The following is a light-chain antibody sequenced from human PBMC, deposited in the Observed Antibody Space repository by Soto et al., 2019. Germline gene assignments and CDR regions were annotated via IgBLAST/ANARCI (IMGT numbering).Light chain of an antibody. CDR3: QQCSDWPLFT. V-gene: IGKV3-15*01. CDR1: QSVSSY. J-gene: IGKJ5*01. CDR2: GAS. Sequence: EIVMTQSPATLSVSPGERVTLSCRASQSVSSYLAWYQHKPGQPPRLLIYGASTRATGIPARFSGSGSGTDFTPTISSLQSEDSAVYFCQQCSDWPLFTFGQGTRLEIK.